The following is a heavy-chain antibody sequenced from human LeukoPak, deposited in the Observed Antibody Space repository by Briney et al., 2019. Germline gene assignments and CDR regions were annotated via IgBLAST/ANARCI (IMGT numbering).Heavy chain of an antibody. V-gene: IGHV4-34*01. CDR3: ARVGYSYVINDWSRTGLGAYTTKYYYHMDV. D-gene: IGHD5-18*01. CDR1: GGSFSGYY. Sequence: SETLSLTCSVYGGSFSGYYWSWIPQPPGKVLEWIGEINHRGSTNYNPSLKSRVTISGDTSKNQFSLKLSSVTAADTAVYFCARVGYSYVINDWSRTGLGAYTTKYYYHMDVWGKGTTVTVSS. CDR2: INHRGST. J-gene: IGHJ6*03.